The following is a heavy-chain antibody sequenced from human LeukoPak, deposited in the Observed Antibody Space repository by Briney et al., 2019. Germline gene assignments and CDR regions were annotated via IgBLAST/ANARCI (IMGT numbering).Heavy chain of an antibody. D-gene: IGHD3-10*02. Sequence: SETLSLTCTVSGGSISPYYWSWIRQPPGKGLEWLGYIYYSGNTDYNPSLKSRVAISVDTSKNQFSLKLSSVTAADTAVYHCARSTGSTMFIDYWGQGTLVTVSS. CDR2: IYYSGNT. J-gene: IGHJ4*02. CDR1: GGSISPYY. CDR3: ARSTGSTMFIDY. V-gene: IGHV4-59*01.